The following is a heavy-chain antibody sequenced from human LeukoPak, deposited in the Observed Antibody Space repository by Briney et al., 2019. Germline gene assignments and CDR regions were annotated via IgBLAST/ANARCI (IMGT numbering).Heavy chain of an antibody. CDR3: AKSYYYDSSGYYPY. CDR2: ISGSGGSS. CDR1: GFTFSSYA. V-gene: IGHV3-23*01. D-gene: IGHD3-22*01. Sequence: GGSLRLSCAASGFTFSSYAMSWVRQAPGKGLEWVSAISGSGGSSYYADSVKGRFTISRDNSKNTLYLQMNSLRAEDTAVYYCAKSYYYDSSGYYPYWGQGTLVTVSS. J-gene: IGHJ4*02.